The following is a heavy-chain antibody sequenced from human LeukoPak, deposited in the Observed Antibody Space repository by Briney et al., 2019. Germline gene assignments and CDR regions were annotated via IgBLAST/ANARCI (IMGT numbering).Heavy chain of an antibody. J-gene: IGHJ6*03. D-gene: IGHD5-18*01. CDR1: GGSMFSSSYY. Sequence: SETLSLTCTVSGGSMFSSSYYWGWIRQPPGKGLEWIGTIYYTGSTYYNPSLKSRVTISVDTSKNQFSLKLSSVTAADTAVYYCARVSGSREKTPSDTYYYYYMDVWGKGTTVTISS. CDR3: ARVSGSREKTPSDTYYYYYMDV. CDR2: IYYTGST. V-gene: IGHV4-39*07.